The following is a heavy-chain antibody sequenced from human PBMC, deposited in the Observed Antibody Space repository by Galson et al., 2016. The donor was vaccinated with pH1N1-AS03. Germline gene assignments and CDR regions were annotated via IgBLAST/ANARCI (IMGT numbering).Heavy chain of an antibody. CDR3: AKDDSSSWDRYYYYGMDV. CDR1: GFTFSGYT. Sequence: LRLSCAASGFTFSGYTMSWVRQAPGKGLEWVSFISSSSTYIYYADSLKGRFTISRDNAKNSLYLQMNSLRVEDTAVYYCAKDDSSSWDRYYYYGMDVWGQGTTVTVSS. D-gene: IGHD6-13*01. CDR2: ISSSSTYI. J-gene: IGHJ6*02. V-gene: IGHV3-21*01.